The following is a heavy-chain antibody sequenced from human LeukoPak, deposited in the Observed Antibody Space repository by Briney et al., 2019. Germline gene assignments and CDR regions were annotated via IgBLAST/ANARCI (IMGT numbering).Heavy chain of an antibody. CDR3: ARDQVSGSPPPLAYAFDI. V-gene: IGHV3-30*03. CDR2: ISYDGSTK. D-gene: IGHD3-10*01. J-gene: IGHJ3*02. CDR1: GFAFSSHG. Sequence: PGGSLRLSCAASGFAFSSHGMQWVRQAPGKGLEWVAVISYDGSTKYYADSVKGRFTISRDNSKSTLYLQMNSLRAEDTAVYYCARDQVSGSPPPLAYAFDIWGQGTMVTVSS.